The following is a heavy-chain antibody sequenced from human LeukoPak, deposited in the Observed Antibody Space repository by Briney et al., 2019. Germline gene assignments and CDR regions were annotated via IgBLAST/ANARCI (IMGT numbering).Heavy chain of an antibody. CDR3: ARYYYNDSGYSEDAFDI. CDR1: GFTFSRYW. V-gene: IGHV3-7*01. Sequence: GGSLRLSCAASGFTFSRYWMTWVRQAPGKGLEWVANIKEDGSEKYYVDSMEGRFTISRDNAKNSLYLQMNSLRVEDTAVYYCARYYYNDSGYSEDAFDIWSQGTMVTVSA. CDR2: IKEDGSEK. D-gene: IGHD3-22*01. J-gene: IGHJ3*02.